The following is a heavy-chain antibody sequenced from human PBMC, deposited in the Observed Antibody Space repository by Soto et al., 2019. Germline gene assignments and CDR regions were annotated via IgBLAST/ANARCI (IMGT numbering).Heavy chain of an antibody. V-gene: IGHV3-33*01. D-gene: IGHD3-22*01. J-gene: IGHJ3*02. CDR2: IWYDGSNK. CDR1: GFTFSSYG. CDR3: ARDYYDSSGYPAFDI. Sequence: LRLSCAASGFTFSSYGMHWVRQAPGKGLEWVAVIWYDGSNKYYADSVKGRFTIARDNSKNTLYLQMNSLRAEDTAVYYCARDYYDSSGYPAFDIWGQGTMVTVSS.